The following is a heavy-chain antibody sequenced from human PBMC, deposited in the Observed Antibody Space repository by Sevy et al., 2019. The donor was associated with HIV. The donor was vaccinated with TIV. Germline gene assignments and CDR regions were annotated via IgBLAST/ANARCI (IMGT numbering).Heavy chain of an antibody. J-gene: IGHJ4*02. V-gene: IGHV6-1*01. D-gene: IGHD1-26*01. CDR2: AYYTSKWYY. CDR3: VRDVRSGSFSRGFDY. CDR1: GDSVSRNSGS. Sequence: KQSQTLSLTCAISGDSVSRNSGSWNWIRQSPSRCLEWLGRAYYTSKWYYDYSASLKSRLSINPDTSKNQFSLQLNSVTPEDTAVYYCVRDVRSGSFSRGFDYWGQGTLVTVSS.